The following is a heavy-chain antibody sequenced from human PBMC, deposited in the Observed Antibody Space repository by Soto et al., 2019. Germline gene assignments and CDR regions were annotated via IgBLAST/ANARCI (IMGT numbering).Heavy chain of an antibody. J-gene: IGHJ5*02. CDR3: AHRVNMARGPYNYFGP. CDR2: IYWNDEK. CDR1: GSSLTTGVG. D-gene: IGHD3-10*01. V-gene: IGHV2-5*01. Sequence: SGPTLVNPTQTLTLTCSFSGSSLTTGVGVGWIRQPPGKALEWLAIIYWNDEKLYNPSLKTRLTITKDTSKNQVVLTVTDMDPVDTATYSGAHRVNMARGPYNYFGPWGQGTLVTVSS.